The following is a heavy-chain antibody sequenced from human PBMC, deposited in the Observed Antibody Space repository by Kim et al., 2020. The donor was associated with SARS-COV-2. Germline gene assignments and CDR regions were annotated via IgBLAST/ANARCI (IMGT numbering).Heavy chain of an antibody. D-gene: IGHD3-9*01. CDR2: IYPGDSDT. Sequence: GESLKISCKGSGYSFTSYWIGWVRQMPGKGLEWMGIIYPGDSDTRYSPSFQGQVTISADKSISTAYLQWSSLKASDTAMYYCARQGTYYDILTGRYYYYGMDVWGQGTTVTVSS. CDR1: GYSFTSYW. CDR3: ARQGTYYDILTGRYYYYGMDV. V-gene: IGHV5-51*01. J-gene: IGHJ6*02.